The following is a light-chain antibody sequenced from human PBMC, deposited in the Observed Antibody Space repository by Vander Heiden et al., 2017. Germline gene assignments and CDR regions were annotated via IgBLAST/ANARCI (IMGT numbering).Light chain of an antibody. J-gene: IGKJ2*01. CDR2: WAS. CDR1: QSVLYSANNKNY. Sequence: DIVMTQSPDSLPGSLGERATINCKSSQSVLYSANNKNYLAWYQLKPGQPPKLLIYWASTRESGVPDRFSGSGSGTDFTLTISSLQAEDVAVYYCQQYYSTPYTFGQGTKLEIK. V-gene: IGKV4-1*01. CDR3: QQYYSTPYT.